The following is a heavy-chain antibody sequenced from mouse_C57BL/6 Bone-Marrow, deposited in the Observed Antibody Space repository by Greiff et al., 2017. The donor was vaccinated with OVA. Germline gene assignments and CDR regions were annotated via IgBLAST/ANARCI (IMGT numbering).Heavy chain of an antibody. J-gene: IGHJ4*01. V-gene: IGHV5-12*01. CDR3: ARPPGSSSSYYAMDY. D-gene: IGHD1-1*01. Sequence: EVKVVESGGGLVQPGGSLKLSCAASGFTFSDYYMYWVRQTPEKRLEWVAYISNGGGSTYYPDTVKGRFTISRDNAKNTLYLQMSRLKSEDTAMYDCARPPGSSSSYYAMDYWGQGTSVTVSS. CDR1: GFTFSDYY. CDR2: ISNGGGST.